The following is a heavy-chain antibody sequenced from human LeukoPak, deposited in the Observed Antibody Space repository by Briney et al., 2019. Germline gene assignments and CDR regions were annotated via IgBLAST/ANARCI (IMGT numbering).Heavy chain of an antibody. J-gene: IGHJ4*02. CDR1: GFTFSSYA. D-gene: IGHD3-10*01. Sequence: GGALRLSCAASGFTFSSYAMAWVRQAPGTGLEWVSSITSSGGNTYYANSVKGRFTISRDNSKSTLYLQMNSLTAEDSAVYYCAKDWGYASGTYYDYWGQGTLVTVSS. CDR2: ITSSGGNT. CDR3: AKDWGYASGTYYDY. V-gene: IGHV3-23*01.